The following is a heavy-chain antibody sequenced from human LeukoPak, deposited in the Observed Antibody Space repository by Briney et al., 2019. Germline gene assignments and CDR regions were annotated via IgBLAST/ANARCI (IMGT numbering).Heavy chain of an antibody. V-gene: IGHV1-69*13. J-gene: IGHJ5*02. CDR1: GGTFSSYA. Sequence: AASVKVSCKASGGTFSSYAISWVRQAPGQGLEWMGGIIPIFGTANYAQKFQGRVTITADESTSTAYMELSSLRSEDTAVYYCARDGKYYYDSSGFNWFDPWGQGTLVTVSS. D-gene: IGHD3-22*01. CDR2: IIPIFGTA. CDR3: ARDGKYYYDSSGFNWFDP.